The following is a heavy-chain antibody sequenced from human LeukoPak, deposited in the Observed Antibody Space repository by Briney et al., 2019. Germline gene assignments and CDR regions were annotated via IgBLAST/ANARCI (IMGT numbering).Heavy chain of an antibody. CDR1: GGTFSSYA. J-gene: IGHJ2*01. V-gene: IGHV1-69*06. Sequence: SVKVSCKASGGTFSSYAISWVRQAPGQGLEWMGGIIPIFGTANYAQKFQGRVTITADKPTSTAYMELSSLRSEDTAVYYCARGTALPYWYFDLWGRGTLVTVSS. D-gene: IGHD1-14*01. CDR3: ARGTALPYWYFDL. CDR2: IIPIFGTA.